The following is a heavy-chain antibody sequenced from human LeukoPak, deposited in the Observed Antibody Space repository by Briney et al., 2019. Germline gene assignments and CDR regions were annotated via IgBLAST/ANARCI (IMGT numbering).Heavy chain of an antibody. D-gene: IGHD2-15*01. CDR1: GGSFSGYY. Sequence: SSETLSLTCAVYGGSFSGYYWSWIRQPPGKGLEWIGEINHSGSTNYDPSLKSRVTISVDTSKSQFSLKLSSVTAADTAVYYCARRRVVVVAATVPSLKRYWYFDLWGRGTLVTVSS. J-gene: IGHJ2*01. CDR3: ARRRVVVVAATVPSLKRYWYFDL. V-gene: IGHV4-34*01. CDR2: INHSGST.